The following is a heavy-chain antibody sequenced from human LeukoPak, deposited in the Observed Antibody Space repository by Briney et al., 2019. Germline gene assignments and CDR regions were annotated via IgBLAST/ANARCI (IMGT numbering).Heavy chain of an antibody. CDR2: ISSNGGST. V-gene: IGHV3-64*01. J-gene: IGHJ4*02. CDR1: GFTFSVSV. Sequence: GGSLRLSCAASGFTFSVSVMHWVRQAPGKGLEYVSVISSNGGSTSYANSVKGRFTISRDNSKNTLYLQMGSLGAEDMAEYYCARDLSGGGLDYWGQGTLVTVSS. D-gene: IGHD3-10*01. CDR3: ARDLSGGGLDY.